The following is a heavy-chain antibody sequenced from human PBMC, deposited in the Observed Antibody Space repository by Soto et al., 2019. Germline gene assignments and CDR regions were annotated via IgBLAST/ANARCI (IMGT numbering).Heavy chain of an antibody. V-gene: IGHV4-34*01. D-gene: IGHD1-1*01. CDR1: GGSFSGYY. Sequence: LPLTCAVYGGSFSGYYWSWIRQPPGKGLEWIGEINHSGSTNYNPSLKSRVTISVDTSKNQFSLKLSSVTAADTAVYYCARGRGYNRNKSLDYWGQGTLVTVSS. J-gene: IGHJ4*02. CDR3: ARGRGYNRNKSLDY. CDR2: INHSGST.